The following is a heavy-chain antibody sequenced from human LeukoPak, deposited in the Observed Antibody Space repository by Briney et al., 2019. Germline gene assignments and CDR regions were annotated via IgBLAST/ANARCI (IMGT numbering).Heavy chain of an antibody. CDR3: AKEVAEEPSFDY. V-gene: IGHV3-30*18. D-gene: IGHD2-15*01. J-gene: IGHJ4*02. CDR2: ISYDGSNK. CDR1: GFTFSSYA. Sequence: GGSLRLSCAASGFTFSSYAMHWVRQAPGKGLEWVAVISYDGSNKYYADSVKGRFTISRDNSKNTLYLQMNSLRAEDTAVYYCAKEVAEEPSFDYWGQGTLVTVSS.